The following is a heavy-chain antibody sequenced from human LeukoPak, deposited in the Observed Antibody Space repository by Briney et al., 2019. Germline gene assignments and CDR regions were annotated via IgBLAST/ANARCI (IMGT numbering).Heavy chain of an antibody. J-gene: IGHJ4*02. CDR1: GFTFSSYG. V-gene: IGHV3-33*01. D-gene: IGHD3-16*01. CDR2: IWYDGSNK. Sequence: GRSLRLSCAASGFTFSSYGMHWVRQAPGKGLEWVAVIWYDGSNKYYADSVKGRFTISRDNSKNTQYLEMNSLRAEDTALYYCARAYVKRCYFDYWGQGTLVTVSS. CDR3: ARAYVKRCYFDY.